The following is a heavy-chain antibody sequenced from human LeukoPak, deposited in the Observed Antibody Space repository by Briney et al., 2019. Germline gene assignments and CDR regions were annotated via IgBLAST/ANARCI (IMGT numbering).Heavy chain of an antibody. V-gene: IGHV4-34*01. J-gene: IGHJ4*02. D-gene: IGHD6-6*01. CDR2: INHSGST. Sequence: SETLSLTCAVYGGSFSGYYWSWIRQPPGKGLEWIGEINHSGSTNYSPSLKSRVTISVDTSKNQFSLKLSSVTAADTAVYYCASLRMGSSPVDYWGQGTLVTVSS. CDR1: GGSFSGYY. CDR3: ASLRMGSSPVDY.